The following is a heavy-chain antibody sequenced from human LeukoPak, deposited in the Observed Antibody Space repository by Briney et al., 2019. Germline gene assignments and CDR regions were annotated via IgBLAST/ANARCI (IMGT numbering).Heavy chain of an antibody. Sequence: AGGSLRLSCATSGFTFTNYAMNWVRQAPGRALEWVSAVTGPGDTTYYADSVKGRFFMSREDSKTTVYLQMNSLRAEDTAIYYCAKGAEIDLWGQGTLVTVSS. CDR2: VTGPGDTT. D-gene: IGHD3-16*01. J-gene: IGHJ5*02. V-gene: IGHV3-23*01. CDR3: AKGAEIDL. CDR1: GFTFTNYA.